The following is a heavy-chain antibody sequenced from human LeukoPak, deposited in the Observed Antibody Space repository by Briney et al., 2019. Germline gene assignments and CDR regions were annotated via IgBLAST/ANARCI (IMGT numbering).Heavy chain of an antibody. CDR1: GGTFSSYA. J-gene: IGHJ4*02. V-gene: IGHV1-69*04. Sequence: GASVKVSCKASGGTFSSYAISWVRQAPGQGLEWMGRIIPILGIANYAQKFQGRVTITADKSTSTAYMELSSLRSEDTAVYYCARDREGDLQSTFDYWGQGTLVTVSS. CDR2: IIPILGIA. D-gene: IGHD3-16*01. CDR3: ARDREGDLQSTFDY.